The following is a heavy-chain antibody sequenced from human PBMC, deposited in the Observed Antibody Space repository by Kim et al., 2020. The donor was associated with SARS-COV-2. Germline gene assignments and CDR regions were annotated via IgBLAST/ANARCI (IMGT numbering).Heavy chain of an antibody. J-gene: IGHJ4*02. V-gene: IGHV1-69*13. D-gene: IGHD2-15*01. CDR3: ARRGCSGGSCYSGHTNYFDY. CDR1: GGTFSSYA. CDR2: IIPIFGTA. Sequence: VKVSCKASGGTFSSYAISWVRQAPGQGLEWMGGIIPIFGTANYAQKFQGRVTITADESTSTAYMELSSLRSEDTAVYYCARRGCSGGSCYSGHTNYFDYWGQGTLVTVSS.